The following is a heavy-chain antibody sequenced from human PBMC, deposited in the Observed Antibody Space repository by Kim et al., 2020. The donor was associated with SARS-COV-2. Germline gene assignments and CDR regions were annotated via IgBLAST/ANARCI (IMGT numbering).Heavy chain of an antibody. CDR2: FGSSGSNK. V-gene: IGHV3-23*01. CDR1: GFTFSNSA. J-gene: IGHJ4*02. CDR3: AKDPVLWGGGSYYFQD. D-gene: IGHD1-26*01. Sequence: GGSLRLSCAASGFTFSNSAMSWVRQAPGKGLEWVSTFGSSGSNKYYADSVKGRFTISRDNTKNTLCLQMNSLRAEDTAVYYCAKDPVLWGGGSYYFQDWGQGTLVTVSS.